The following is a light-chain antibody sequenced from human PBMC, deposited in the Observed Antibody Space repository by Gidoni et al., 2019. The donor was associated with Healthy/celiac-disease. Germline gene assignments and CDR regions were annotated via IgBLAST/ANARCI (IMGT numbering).Light chain of an antibody. Sequence: DIQLTQPPPSLSASVGDRVTITCRASQSISSYLNWYQQKPGKAPKHLIIAASSLQSGVRSKCSSSRSGAEVTITTSSMQPEDFATYYYRQRYSTPPLTFXEXTKVEIK. V-gene: IGKV1-39*01. J-gene: IGKJ4*01. CDR3: RQRYSTPPLT. CDR2: AAS. CDR1: QSISSY.